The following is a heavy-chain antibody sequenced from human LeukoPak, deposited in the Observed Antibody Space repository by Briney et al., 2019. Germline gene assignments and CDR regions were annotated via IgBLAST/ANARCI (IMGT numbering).Heavy chain of an antibody. J-gene: IGHJ6*02. Sequence: GGSLRLSCAASGFTVSSNYMSWVRQAPGKGLEWVSVIYSGGSTYYADSVKGRFTISRDNSKNTLYLQMSSLRAEDTAVYYCARTPPATMVRLVYYYGMDVWGQGTTVTVSS. V-gene: IGHV3-53*01. CDR3: ARTPPATMVRLVYYYGMDV. CDR1: GFTVSSNY. D-gene: IGHD3-10*01. CDR2: IYSGGST.